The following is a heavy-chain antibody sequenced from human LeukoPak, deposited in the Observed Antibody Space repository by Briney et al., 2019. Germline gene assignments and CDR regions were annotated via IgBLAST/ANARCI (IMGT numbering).Heavy chain of an antibody. CDR2: INSDGSST. CDR3: ARDLLVRGVRFDP. V-gene: IGHV3-74*01. CDR1: GFTLSSFW. D-gene: IGHD3-10*01. Sequence: GGSLRLSCVASGFTLSSFWMHWVRQAPGKGLVWVSRINSDGSSTTYADSVKGRFTISRDNAKNTLYLQMNSLRVEDTAVYYCARDLLVRGVRFDPWGQGTQVTVSS. J-gene: IGHJ5*02.